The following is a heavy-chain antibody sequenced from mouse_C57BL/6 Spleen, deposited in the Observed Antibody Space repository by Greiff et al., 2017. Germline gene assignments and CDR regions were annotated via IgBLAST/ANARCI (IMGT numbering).Heavy chain of an antibody. CDR1: GFTFSNYW. CDR2: IRLKSDNYAT. V-gene: IGHV6-3*01. CDR3: TGGLIYYDYDGFAY. Sequence: EVMLVESGGGLVQPGGSMKLSCVASGFTFSNYWMNWVRQSPEKGLEWVAQIRLKSDNYATHYAESVKGRFTISRDDSKSSVYLQMNNLRAEDTGIYYCTGGLIYYDYDGFAYWGQGTLVTVSA. J-gene: IGHJ3*01. D-gene: IGHD2-4*01.